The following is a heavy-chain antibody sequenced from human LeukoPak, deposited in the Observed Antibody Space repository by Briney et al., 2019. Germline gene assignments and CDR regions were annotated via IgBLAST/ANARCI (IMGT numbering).Heavy chain of an antibody. CDR1: GGSISSYY. D-gene: IGHD2-15*01. CDR2: IFYSGTT. J-gene: IGHJ4*02. V-gene: IGHV4-59*08. CDR3: ARVLLGSAFDY. Sequence: PSETLSLTCTVSGGSISSYYWSWIRQPPGKGLEYIGFIFYSGTTNYNPSLKSRVTISVDTSKNQFSLKLSSVTAADTAVYYCARVLLGSAFDYWGQGTLVTVSS.